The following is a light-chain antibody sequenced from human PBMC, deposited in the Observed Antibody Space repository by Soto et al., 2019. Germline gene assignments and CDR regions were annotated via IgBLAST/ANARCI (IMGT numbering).Light chain of an antibody. J-gene: IGLJ2*01. CDR1: SSDVGGYKY. Sequence: QSALTQPAAVSGSPGQSITISCTGTSSDVGGYKYVSWYQQHPGKAPKLMIYHVSNRPSGVSTRFSGSRSGNTASLTISGLQAEDEADYYCSLYTSTSTLVFGGGTKLTVL. CDR3: SLYTSTSTLV. CDR2: HVS. V-gene: IGLV2-14*01.